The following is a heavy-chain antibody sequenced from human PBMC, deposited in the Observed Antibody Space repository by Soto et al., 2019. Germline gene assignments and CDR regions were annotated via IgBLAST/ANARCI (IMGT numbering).Heavy chain of an antibody. CDR1: GFTFSSYS. CDR2: ISSSSSTI. J-gene: IGHJ4*02. V-gene: IGHV3-48*01. Sequence: EVQLVESGGGLVQPGGSLRLSCAASGFTFSSYSMNWVRQAPGKGLEWVSYISSSSSTIYYADSVKGRFTISRDNAKNSLYLQMNRLRAEDTAVYSCAREEGQQWLLNERGYFDYWGQGTLVTVSS. CDR3: AREEGQQWLLNERGYFDY. D-gene: IGHD6-19*01.